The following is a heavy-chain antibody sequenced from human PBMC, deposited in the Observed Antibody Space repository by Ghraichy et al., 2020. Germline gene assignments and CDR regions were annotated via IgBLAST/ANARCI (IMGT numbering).Heavy chain of an antibody. CDR2: IDGDETSP. D-gene: IGHD4-11*01. V-gene: IGHV3-74*01. J-gene: IGHJ6*02. CDR1: GLTLRYSW. CDR3: VREVTAVTTGVRYYYGMDV. Sequence: GGSLRLSCAASGLTLRYSWMHWVRQAPGKGLVWVSRIDGDETSPSYADSVKGQFTISKDNAKNTLYLQMNSLRVEDTAVYYCVREVTAVTTGVRYYYGMDVWGQGTTVIVSS.